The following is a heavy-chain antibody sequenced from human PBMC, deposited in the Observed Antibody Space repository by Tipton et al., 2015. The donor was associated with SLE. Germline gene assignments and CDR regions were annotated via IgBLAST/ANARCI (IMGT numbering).Heavy chain of an antibody. CDR3: ARGVRFLEWNYFDP. J-gene: IGHJ5*02. Sequence: TLSLTCTVSGVSISSHSYTWLRQPAGKGVEWIGLIFGSGGTNYNPSLKSRVTMSVDTSKNQFSLELTSVTAADTAVYYCARGVRFLEWNYFDPWGQGTLVTVSS. CDR1: GVSISSHS. D-gene: IGHD3-3*01. CDR2: IFGSGGT. V-gene: IGHV4-4*07.